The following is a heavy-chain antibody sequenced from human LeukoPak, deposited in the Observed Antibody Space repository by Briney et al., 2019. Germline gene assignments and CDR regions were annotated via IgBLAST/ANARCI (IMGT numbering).Heavy chain of an antibody. J-gene: IGHJ4*02. Sequence: PGGSLRLSCAASGFTFDDYAMHWVRQAPGKGLEWVSGISWNSGSIGYADSVKGRFTISRDNAKNSLYLQMNSLRAEDTALYYCARGQEWLALFDYWGQGTLVTVSS. V-gene: IGHV3-9*01. CDR1: GFTFDDYA. CDR2: ISWNSGSI. D-gene: IGHD6-19*01. CDR3: ARGQEWLALFDY.